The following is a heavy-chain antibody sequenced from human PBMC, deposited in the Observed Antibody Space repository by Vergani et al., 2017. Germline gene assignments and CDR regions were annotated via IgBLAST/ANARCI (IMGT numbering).Heavy chain of an antibody. V-gene: IGHV5-51*01. CDR2: IYPGDSDT. D-gene: IGHD3-10*01. Sequence: EVQLVQSGAEVKKPGESLKISCKGSGYSFTSYWIGWVRQMPGKGLEWMGIIYPGDSDTRYSPSFQGQVPIPGDKSISTAYLQWSSLKASETAMYYCARSTSLGVRGVIINAFDIWGQGTMVTVSS. CDR1: GYSFTSYW. J-gene: IGHJ3*02. CDR3: ARSTSLGVRGVIINAFDI.